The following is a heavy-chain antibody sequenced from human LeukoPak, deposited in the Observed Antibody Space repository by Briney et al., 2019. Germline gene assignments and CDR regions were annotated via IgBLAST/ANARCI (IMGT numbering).Heavy chain of an antibody. D-gene: IGHD2-2*01. CDR3: ARDIVVVGPGRYFDY. Sequence: GGSLRLSCAASGFTFSGYWMSWVRQAPGKGLEGVANIKQDGSEKYYVDSVKGRFTISRDNAKNSLHLQINSLRAEDTAVYYCARDIVVVGPGRYFDYWGQGTLVTVPS. CDR1: GFTFSGYW. V-gene: IGHV3-7*01. J-gene: IGHJ4*02. CDR2: IKQDGSEK.